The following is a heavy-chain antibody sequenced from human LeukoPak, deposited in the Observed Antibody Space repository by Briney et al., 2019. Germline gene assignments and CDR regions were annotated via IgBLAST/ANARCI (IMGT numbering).Heavy chain of an antibody. J-gene: IGHJ4*02. Sequence: ASVKVSCKASGYTFTNFYMHWVRQAPGQGLEWMGIINPSGGTTSYAQRFQGRVTMTRDMSTSTAYMELRSLRSEDTAVYYCARVAGGYCSGGSCYSAFDYWGQGTLVTVSS. D-gene: IGHD2-15*01. CDR1: GYTFTNFY. CDR2: INPSGGTT. CDR3: ARVAGGYCSGGSCYSAFDY. V-gene: IGHV1-46*01.